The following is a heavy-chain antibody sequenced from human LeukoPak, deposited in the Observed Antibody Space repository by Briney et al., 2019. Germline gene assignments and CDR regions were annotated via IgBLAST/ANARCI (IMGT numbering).Heavy chain of an antibody. CDR3: AKVGITGSTRYFDN. J-gene: IGHJ4*02. Sequence: GGSLRLSCTASGFSFGSYAMSWVRQAPRKGLEWVSVISGSGGGTFYVDSVKGRFTISRDNSKNTLYLQMNSLRVEDTAVYYCAKVGITGSTRYFDNWGQGTLVTVSS. D-gene: IGHD1-7*01. CDR2: ISGSGGGT. V-gene: IGHV3-23*01. CDR1: GFSFGSYA.